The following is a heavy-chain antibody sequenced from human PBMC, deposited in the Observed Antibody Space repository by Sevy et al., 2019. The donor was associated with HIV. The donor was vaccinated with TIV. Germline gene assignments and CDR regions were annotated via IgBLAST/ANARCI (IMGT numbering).Heavy chain of an antibody. CDR1: GFTFSSYA. Sequence: GGSLRLSCAASGFTFSSYAMHWVRQAPGKGLEWVAVISYDGSNKYYADSVKGRFTISRDNSKNTLYLQMNSLRAEDTAVYYCARDAGGGSRGYFDYWGQGTLVTVSS. J-gene: IGHJ4*02. V-gene: IGHV3-30-3*01. CDR2: ISYDGSNK. CDR3: ARDAGGGSRGYFDY. D-gene: IGHD2-15*01.